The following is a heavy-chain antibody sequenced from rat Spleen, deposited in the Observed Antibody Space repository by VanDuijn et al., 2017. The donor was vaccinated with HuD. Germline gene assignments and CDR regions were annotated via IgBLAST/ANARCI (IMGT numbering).Heavy chain of an antibody. J-gene: IGHJ2*01. D-gene: IGHD1-7*01. Sequence: EVQLVESGGGLVQPGRSLKLSCAASGFTFSDYNMAWVRQAPKKGLEWVATISYDGSSTYYRDSVKGRFTISRDNAKSTLYLQMDSLRSEDTATYYSATGRDDNYFDYWGQGVMFTVS. V-gene: IGHV5-7*01. CDR3: ATGRDDNYFDY. CDR2: ISYDGSST. CDR1: GFTFSDYN.